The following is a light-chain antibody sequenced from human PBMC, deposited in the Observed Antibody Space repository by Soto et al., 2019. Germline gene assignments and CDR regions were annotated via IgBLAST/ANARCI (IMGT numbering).Light chain of an antibody. CDR2: GAS. J-gene: IGKJ1*01. Sequence: EIVLTQSPGTLSLSPGERATLSCRASQSVSSGYLAWYQQKPGQAPRLLISGASRRATGIADRFSVSGSGTDVTLTISRLEPEDFAVYYWQQYDNFPRTFGQGTKVEIK. CDR1: QSVSSGY. CDR3: QQYDNFPRT. V-gene: IGKV3-20*01.